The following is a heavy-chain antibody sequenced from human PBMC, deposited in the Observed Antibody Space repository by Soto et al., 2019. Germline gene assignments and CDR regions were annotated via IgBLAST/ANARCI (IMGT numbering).Heavy chain of an antibody. CDR2: ISSSSSYI. Sequence: GESLKISCAASGFTFSSYSMNWVRQAPGKGLEWVSSISSSSSYIYYADSVKGRFTISRDNAKNSLYLQMNSLRAEDTAVYYCARLLGAVAGSRGLDYWGQGTLVTVSS. D-gene: IGHD6-19*01. J-gene: IGHJ4*02. CDR1: GFTFSSYS. V-gene: IGHV3-21*01. CDR3: ARLLGAVAGSRGLDY.